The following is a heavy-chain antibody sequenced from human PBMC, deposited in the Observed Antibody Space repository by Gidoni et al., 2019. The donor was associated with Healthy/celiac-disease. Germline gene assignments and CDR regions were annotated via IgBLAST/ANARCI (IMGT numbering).Heavy chain of an antibody. D-gene: IGHD5-12*01. J-gene: IGHJ4*02. CDR1: GFTFSSYA. CDR3: AKDVVATIPMSFDY. Sequence: EVQLLESGGGLVQPGGSLRLSCAASGFTFSSYAMSWVRQAPGKGLEWVSGMSGSGGSIYYADSVKGRFTISRDNSKKKLYLQMNSLRAEDTAVYYCAKDVVATIPMSFDYWGQGTLVTVSS. CDR2: MSGSGGSI. V-gene: IGHV3-23*01.